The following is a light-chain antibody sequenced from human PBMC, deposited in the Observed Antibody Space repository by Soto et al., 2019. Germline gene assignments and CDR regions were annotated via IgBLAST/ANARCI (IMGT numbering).Light chain of an antibody. CDR3: QQYYDWPLT. J-gene: IGKJ4*01. V-gene: IGKV3-15*01. Sequence: EIVMTQSPATLSVSPGERATLFCRASQGVNTYLAWYQQKPGQAPRLLIYGPSTRATGIPARFSGSGSGTEFTLTISSLQSEDFEVYYCQQYYDWPLTFGGGTKVEVK. CDR2: GPS. CDR1: QGVNTY.